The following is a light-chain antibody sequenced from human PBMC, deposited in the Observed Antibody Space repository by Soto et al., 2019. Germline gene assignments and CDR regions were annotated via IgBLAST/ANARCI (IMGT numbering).Light chain of an antibody. CDR3: QQFNTYPLT. V-gene: IGKV1-13*02. CDR1: QGISSA. Sequence: AIQLTQSPSSLSASVGDRVTITCRASQGISSALAWYQQKPGRGLKLLIYDASNLESGVPSRFSGSGYGTDFSLTISSLQPEDFAAYYCQQFNTYPLTFGGGTKVEIK. J-gene: IGKJ4*01. CDR2: DAS.